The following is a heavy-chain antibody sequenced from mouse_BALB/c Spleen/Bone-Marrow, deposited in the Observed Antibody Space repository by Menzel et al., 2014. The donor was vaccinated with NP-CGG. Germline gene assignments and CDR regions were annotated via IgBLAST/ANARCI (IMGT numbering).Heavy chain of an antibody. V-gene: IGHV14-3*02. CDR3: ARQEFAIYWYFDV. D-gene: IGHD1-3*01. Sequence: EVKLQESGAELVKPGASVKLSCSASGFNIKDTYMHWVKQRPEQGLEWIGRIDPANGNTKYDPKFQDKATITADTSSNTVDLQLSSLTFEDTAVYYCARQEFAIYWYFDVWGAGTTVTASS. J-gene: IGHJ1*01. CDR1: GFNIKDTY. CDR2: IDPANGNT.